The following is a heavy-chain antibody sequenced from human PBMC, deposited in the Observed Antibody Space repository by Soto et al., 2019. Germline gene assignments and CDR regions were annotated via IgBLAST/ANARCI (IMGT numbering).Heavy chain of an antibody. Sequence: PSETLSLTCTVSGGSISSGGYYWSWIRQHPGKGLEWIGYIYYSGSTYYNPSLKSRVTISVDTSKNQFSLKLSSVTAADTAVYYCARGGGYYDSSGYYYGAPLANYWGQGTLVTVSS. CDR3: ARGGGYYDSSGYYYGAPLANY. V-gene: IGHV4-31*03. J-gene: IGHJ4*02. CDR2: IYYSGST. D-gene: IGHD3-22*01. CDR1: GGSISSGGYY.